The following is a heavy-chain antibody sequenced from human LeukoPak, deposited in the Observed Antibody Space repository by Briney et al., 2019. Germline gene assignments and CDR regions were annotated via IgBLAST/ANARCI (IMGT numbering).Heavy chain of an antibody. Sequence: GGSLRLSCAASGFTFSSYEMNWVRQAPGKGLEWVAFIRFDGRNTDFADSVKGRFTISRDNSKNTLYLQMNSLRAEDTAVYYCAKDRYYYGSGSYYLIDYWGQGTLVTVSS. CDR3: AKDRYYYGSGSYYLIDY. J-gene: IGHJ4*02. CDR2: IRFDGRNT. CDR1: GFTFSSYE. D-gene: IGHD3-10*01. V-gene: IGHV3-30*02.